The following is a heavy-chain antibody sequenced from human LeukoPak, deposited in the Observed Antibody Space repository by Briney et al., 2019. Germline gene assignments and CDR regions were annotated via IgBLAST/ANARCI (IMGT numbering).Heavy chain of an antibody. D-gene: IGHD4-11*01. CDR1: GGSISGHY. J-gene: IGHJ5*02. Sequence: SETLSLTCTVSGGSISGHYWSWIRQPPGKGLEWIGYIYYSGSTNYNPSLKSRVTISVDTSKNQFSLRLSSVTAADTAVYYCARAGTTVTTNWFDPWGQGTLVTVSS. V-gene: IGHV4-59*08. CDR2: IYYSGST. CDR3: ARAGTTVTTNWFDP.